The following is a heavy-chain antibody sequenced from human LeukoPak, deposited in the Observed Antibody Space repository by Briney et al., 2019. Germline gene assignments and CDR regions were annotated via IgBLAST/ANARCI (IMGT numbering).Heavy chain of an antibody. J-gene: IGHJ6*03. Sequence: GGSLRLSCAASGFTFSSYWMSWVRQAPGKGLEWVANIKQDGSEKYYVDSVKGRSTISRDNAKNSLYLQMNSLRAEDTAVYYCARPRPGYYMDVWGKGTTVTVSS. CDR2: IKQDGSEK. CDR3: ARPRPGYYMDV. CDR1: GFTFSSYW. V-gene: IGHV3-7*01. D-gene: IGHD1-1*01.